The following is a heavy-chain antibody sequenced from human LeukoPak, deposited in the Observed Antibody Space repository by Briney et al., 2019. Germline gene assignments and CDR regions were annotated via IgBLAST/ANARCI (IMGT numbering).Heavy chain of an antibody. CDR3: ARVNINNWHSCDY. J-gene: IGHJ4*02. V-gene: IGHV4-4*02. CDR1: GGSISSNNW. CDR2: IYHSGSP. Sequence: SETLSFTCAVSGGSISSNNWWGWVRQPPGKGLEWIGEIYHSGSPNYNPSLKSRVTISVDKSRNHFSLNLSSVTAADTAVYYCARVNINNWHSCDYWGQGTLVTVSS. D-gene: IGHD1-1*01.